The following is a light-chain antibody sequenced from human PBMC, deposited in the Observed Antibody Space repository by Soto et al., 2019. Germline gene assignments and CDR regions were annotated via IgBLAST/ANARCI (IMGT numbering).Light chain of an antibody. CDR2: GNN. CDR1: SSNIGSNY. CDR3: ATWDDSLNGRV. Sequence: QSVLTQPPSASGTPGQRVTISRSGSSSNIGSNYVYWYQQLPGTAPKVLIFGNNQRPSGVPDRFSGSKSGTSASLAISGLRSEDEADYYCATWDDSLNGRVFGGGTKLTVL. V-gene: IGLV1-47*02. J-gene: IGLJ2*01.